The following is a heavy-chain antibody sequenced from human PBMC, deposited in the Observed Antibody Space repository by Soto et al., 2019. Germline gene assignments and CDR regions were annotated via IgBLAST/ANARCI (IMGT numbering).Heavy chain of an antibody. CDR3: VRQVIDYLHGLVDV. J-gene: IGHJ6*02. D-gene: IGHD4-17*01. V-gene: IGHV4-59*08. Sequence: QVQLQQSGPRLVKPSETLSLTCTVSSGPDRSHNWGWIRQPPGRGLEWIGYVYYTGDTAYNPSLNGIVTISADTSTNDISLTLNSVTAADTAVYYFVRQVIDYLHGLVDVWGQGTTVSVSS. CDR2: VYYTGDT. CDR1: SGPDRSHN.